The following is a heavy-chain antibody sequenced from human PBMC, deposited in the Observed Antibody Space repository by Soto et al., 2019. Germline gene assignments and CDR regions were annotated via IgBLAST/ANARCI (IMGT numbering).Heavy chain of an antibody. V-gene: IGHV1-2*04. D-gene: IGHD6-19*01. CDR1: GYTFPGYY. J-gene: IGHJ4*02. Sequence: QVQLVQSGAEVRTPGASVKVSCKASGYTFPGYYMHWVRQAPGQGLEWMGWINPHSGGTTYAQTFQGWVTMTRGTSISTADMELSRLRSEDTAVYYCERDDSGQFDYWGQGSLVTVSS. CDR3: ERDDSGQFDY. CDR2: INPHSGGT.